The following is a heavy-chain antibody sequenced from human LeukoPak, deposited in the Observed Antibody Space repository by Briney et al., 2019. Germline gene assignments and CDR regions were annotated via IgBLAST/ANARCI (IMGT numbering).Heavy chain of an antibody. CDR3: ARDYGRSRDYGMDV. D-gene: IGHD3-10*01. Sequence: GGSLRLSCAASGFTFSSYGMHWVRQAPGKGLEWVADIWFDGKNEHFADSVKGRFTISRDNSKNTLYLQMNSLRAEDTAMYYCARDYGRSRDYGMDVWGQGTTVTVSS. CDR2: IWFDGKNE. V-gene: IGHV3-33*01. J-gene: IGHJ6*02. CDR1: GFTFSSYG.